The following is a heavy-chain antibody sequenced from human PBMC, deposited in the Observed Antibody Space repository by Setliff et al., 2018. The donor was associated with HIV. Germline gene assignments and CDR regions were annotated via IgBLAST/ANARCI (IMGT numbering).Heavy chain of an antibody. CDR3: ARSIIRPYSSGWPWYFDY. CDR2: IKEDGRAR. D-gene: IGHD6-19*01. J-gene: IGHJ4*02. Sequence: GGSLRLSCVASGFTFSTYWMSWVRQAPGKGLEWVANIKEDGRARYYVDSVKGRFTISRDNAKNSLSLQVNSLRAEDTAVYYCARSIIRPYSSGWPWYFDYWGQGTLVTVSS. CDR1: GFTFSTYW. V-gene: IGHV3-7*01.